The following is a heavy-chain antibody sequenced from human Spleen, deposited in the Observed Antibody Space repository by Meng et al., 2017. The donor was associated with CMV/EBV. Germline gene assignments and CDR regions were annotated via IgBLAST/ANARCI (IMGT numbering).Heavy chain of an antibody. D-gene: IGHD2-15*01. CDR3: ARTASYSLDAAEYFQY. V-gene: IGHV4-30-4*08. Sequence: SETLSLTCTVSGGSISSGDYYWSWIRQPPGKGLEWIGYIYYSGSTYYNPSLKSRVTISVDKSKNQLSLKLSSVTAADTAVYYCARTASYSLDAAEYFQYWGQGALVTVSS. J-gene: IGHJ1*01. CDR2: IYYSGST. CDR1: GGSISSGDYY.